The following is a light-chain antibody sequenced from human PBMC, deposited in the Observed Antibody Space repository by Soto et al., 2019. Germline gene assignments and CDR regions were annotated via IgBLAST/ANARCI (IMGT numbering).Light chain of an antibody. CDR2: EVN. J-gene: IGLJ1*01. V-gene: IGLV2-14*01. Sequence: SVLPQPAAGSGSPGQAITISCRGSSIGVGDGYDSVSWYQQPPGKAPNLIIYEVNNRPSGVSSRFSGSKSGNTASLTISGLQAEDEADYYCSSYTVSVAPYVFGNGTKVTVL. CDR1: SIGVGDGYDS. CDR3: SSYTVSVAPYV.